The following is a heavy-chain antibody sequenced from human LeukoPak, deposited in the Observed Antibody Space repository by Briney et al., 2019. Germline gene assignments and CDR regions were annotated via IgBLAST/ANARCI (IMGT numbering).Heavy chain of an antibody. V-gene: IGHV3-53*01. CDR1: GPTFSSHW. CDR3: ARDRRAAAGSHDAFDI. D-gene: IGHD6-13*01. CDR2: IYSGGST. Sequence: GGSLRLSCAASGPTFSSHWMHWVRQAPGKGLEWVSVIYSGGSTYYADSVKGRFTISRDNSKNTLYLQMNSLRAEDTAVYYCARDRRAAAGSHDAFDIWGQGTMVTVSS. J-gene: IGHJ3*02.